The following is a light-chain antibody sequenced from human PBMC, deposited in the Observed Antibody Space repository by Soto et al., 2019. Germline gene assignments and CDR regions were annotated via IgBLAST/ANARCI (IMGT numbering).Light chain of an antibody. Sequence: DIQMTQSPSTLSASVGDRVTITCRASQSISDWVAWYQQKPGKAPKLLIYDASSLQRGVPSRFSGSGSGTEFTLTISSLQPDDFATYFCQQYSGYSMTFGQGTKVEIK. CDR3: QQYSGYSMT. CDR2: DAS. J-gene: IGKJ1*01. CDR1: QSISDW. V-gene: IGKV1-5*01.